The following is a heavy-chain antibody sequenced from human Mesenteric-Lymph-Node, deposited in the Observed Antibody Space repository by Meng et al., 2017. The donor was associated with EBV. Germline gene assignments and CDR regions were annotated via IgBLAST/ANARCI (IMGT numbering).Heavy chain of an antibody. D-gene: IGHD6-19*01. CDR2: ISHSGRT. CDR1: GDAISMRRG. CDR3: ARSPGWYSLDY. V-gene: IGHV4-4*02. Sequence: VQREEAGPGLVKPSGTLALTGAVTGDAISMRRGCGWVRQPPGKGLEWIGEISHSGRTTYNPSIKSRVTISADKSKNQFSLKLNSVTAADTAVYYCARSPGWYSLDYWGQGTPVTVSS. J-gene: IGHJ4*02.